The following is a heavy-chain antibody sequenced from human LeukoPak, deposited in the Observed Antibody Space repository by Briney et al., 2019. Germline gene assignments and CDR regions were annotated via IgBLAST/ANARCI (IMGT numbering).Heavy chain of an antibody. CDR2: ISGSGGST. V-gene: IGHV3-23*01. D-gene: IGHD3-22*01. J-gene: IGHJ4*02. CDR3: ARGNLYYDSSGFDY. Sequence: GGSLRLSCAASGFTSSSYGMSWVRQAPGKGLEWVSAISGSGGSTYYADSVKGRFTISRDNAKKSLYVQMNSLRAEDTAVYYCARGNLYYDSSGFDYWGQGTLVTVSS. CDR1: GFTSSSYG.